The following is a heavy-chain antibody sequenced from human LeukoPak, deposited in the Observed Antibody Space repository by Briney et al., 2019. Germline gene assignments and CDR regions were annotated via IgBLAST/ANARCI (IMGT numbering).Heavy chain of an antibody. V-gene: IGHV4-61*02. Sequence: SQTLSLTCTVSGGSISSGSYYWSWIRQPAGKGLEWIGRIYTSGSTNYNPSLKSRVTISVDTSKNQFSLKLSSVTAADTAVYYCARGKGRLGGYYYYYYGMDVWGKGTTVTVSS. CDR2: IYTSGST. J-gene: IGHJ6*04. CDR3: ARGKGRLGGYYYYYYGMDV. CDR1: GGSISSGSYY. D-gene: IGHD3-16*01.